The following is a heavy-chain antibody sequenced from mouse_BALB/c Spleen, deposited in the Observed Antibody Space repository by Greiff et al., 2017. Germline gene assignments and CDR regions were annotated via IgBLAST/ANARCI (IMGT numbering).Heavy chain of an antibody. D-gene: IGHD2-4*01. CDR2: ISSGGSYT. Sequence: DVMLVESGGGLVKPGGSLKLSCAASGFTFSSYTMSWVRQTPEKRLEWVATISSGGSYTYYPDSVKGRFTISRDNAKNTLYLQMSSLKSEDTAMYYCTREGGDYDAWFAYWGQGTLVTVSA. J-gene: IGHJ3*01. V-gene: IGHV5-6-4*01. CDR1: GFTFSSYT. CDR3: TREGGDYDAWFAY.